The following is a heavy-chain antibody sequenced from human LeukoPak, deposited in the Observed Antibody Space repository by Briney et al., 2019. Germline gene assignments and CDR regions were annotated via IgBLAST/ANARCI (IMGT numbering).Heavy chain of an antibody. D-gene: IGHD6-19*01. J-gene: IGHJ2*01. Sequence: SETLSLTCTVSGDSMTSYYWGWIRQPPGKGLEWLGHIYYSGRTNYNPSLKSRGTISVDTSKNQFSLKLSSVTAADTAVYYCARVLDSSGWYPNWYFDLWGRGTLVTVSS. CDR3: ARVLDSSGWYPNWYFDL. CDR1: GDSMTSYY. CDR2: IYYSGRT. V-gene: IGHV4-59*01.